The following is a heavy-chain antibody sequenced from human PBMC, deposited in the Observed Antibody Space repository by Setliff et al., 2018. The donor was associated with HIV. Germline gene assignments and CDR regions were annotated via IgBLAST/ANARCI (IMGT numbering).Heavy chain of an antibody. Sequence: PGGSLRLSCAASGFTFSSYSMNWVRQAPGKGLEWVSYISSSSSTIYYADSVKGRFTISRDNAKNSLYLQMNSLRAEDTAVYYCARDSVTIFGVVIPDAFDIWGQGTMVTVSS. D-gene: IGHD3-3*01. J-gene: IGHJ3*02. CDR3: ARDSVTIFGVVIPDAFDI. CDR2: ISSSSSTI. V-gene: IGHV3-48*01. CDR1: GFTFSSYS.